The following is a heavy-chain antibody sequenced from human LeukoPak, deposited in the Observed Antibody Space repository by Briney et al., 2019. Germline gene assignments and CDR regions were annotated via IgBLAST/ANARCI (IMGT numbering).Heavy chain of an antibody. Sequence: GGSLRLSCAASGFTFSSYAMSWVRQAPGKGLEWVSAISGSGGSTYYADSVKGRFTISRDNSKNTLYLQMNSLRADDTAVYYCAKAYYYGSGSYPHYFDYWGQGTLVTVSS. J-gene: IGHJ4*02. CDR3: AKAYYYGSGSYPHYFDY. CDR2: ISGSGGST. V-gene: IGHV3-23*01. D-gene: IGHD3-10*01. CDR1: GFTFSSYA.